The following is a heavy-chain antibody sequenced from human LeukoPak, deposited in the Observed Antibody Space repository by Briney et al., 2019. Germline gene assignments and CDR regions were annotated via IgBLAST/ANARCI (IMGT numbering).Heavy chain of an antibody. V-gene: IGHV3-15*01. CDR2: IKSKTDGGTT. D-gene: IGHD4-11*01. Sequence: GSLRLSCAASGFTFSNAWMSWVRQAPGKGLEWVGRIKSKTDGGTTDYAAPVKGRFTISRDDSKNTLYLQMNSLKTEDTAVYYCTTPDAAVTTFYDYWGQGTLVTVSS. J-gene: IGHJ4*02. CDR3: TTPDAAVTTFYDY. CDR1: GFTFSNAW.